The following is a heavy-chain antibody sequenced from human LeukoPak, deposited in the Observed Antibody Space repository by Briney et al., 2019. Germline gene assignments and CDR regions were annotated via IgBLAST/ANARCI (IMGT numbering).Heavy chain of an antibody. D-gene: IGHD6-19*01. CDR3: ARDWVAGTEVRDYYYYMDV. V-gene: IGHV4-61*02. Sequence: KPSQTLSLTCTVSGASISSGSYYWSWIRQPAGKGLEWIGRIYTSGSTNYNPSLKSRVTISVDTHKNQFSLKLSSVTAADTAVYYCARDWVAGTEVRDYYYYMDVWGKGTTVTVSS. CDR1: GASISSGSYY. CDR2: IYTSGST. J-gene: IGHJ6*03.